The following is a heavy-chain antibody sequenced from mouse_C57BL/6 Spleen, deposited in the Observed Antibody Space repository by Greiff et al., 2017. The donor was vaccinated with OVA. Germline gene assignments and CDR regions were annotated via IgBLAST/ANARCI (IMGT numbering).Heavy chain of an antibody. CDR1: GYTFTSYW. V-gene: IGHV1-69*01. J-gene: IGHJ2*01. CDR3: ARYSGNYFDY. Sequence: QVQLQQPGAELVMPGASVKLSCKASGYTFTSYWMHWVKQRPGQGLEWIGEIDPSDSYTNYNQKFKGKSTLTVDKSSSTAYMQLSSLTSEDSAVYYCARYSGNYFDYWGQGTTLTVSS. D-gene: IGHD1-1*02. CDR2: IDPSDSYT.